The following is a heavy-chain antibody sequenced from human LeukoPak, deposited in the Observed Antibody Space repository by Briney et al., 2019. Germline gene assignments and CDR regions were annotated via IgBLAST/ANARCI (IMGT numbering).Heavy chain of an antibody. CDR1: GYTFTSYG. CDR3: ARAVPPNLEWFYY. Sequence: GASVKVSCXASGYTFTSYGISWVRQAPGQGLEWMGWIIPYNGNTNYAQKLQGRVTMTTDTSTSTAYMELRSLRSDDTAVYYCARAVPPNLEWFYYWGQGTLVTVSS. V-gene: IGHV1-18*01. CDR2: IIPYNGNT. J-gene: IGHJ4*02. D-gene: IGHD3-3*01.